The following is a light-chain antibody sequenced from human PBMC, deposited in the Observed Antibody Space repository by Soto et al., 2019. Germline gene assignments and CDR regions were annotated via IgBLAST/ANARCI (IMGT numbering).Light chain of an antibody. J-gene: IGLJ1*01. V-gene: IGLV2-14*01. Sequence: QSALTQPASVSGSPGQSITISCTGTSSDVGGYNYVSWYQQHPGKAPKFIIYDVSNRPSGVFNRFSGSKSGNTASLTISGLQAEDEADDYCSSYTTSNTRQIVFGTGTKVTVL. CDR3: SSYTTSNTRQIV. CDR2: DVS. CDR1: SSDVGGYNY.